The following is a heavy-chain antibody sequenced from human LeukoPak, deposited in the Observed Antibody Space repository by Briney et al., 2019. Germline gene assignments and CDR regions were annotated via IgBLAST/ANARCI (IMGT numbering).Heavy chain of an antibody. Sequence: PSETLSLTCAVYGGSFSGYYWSWIRQPPGKGLEWIGEINHSGSTNYNPSLKSRVTISVDTSKNQFSLKLSSVTAADTAVYYCARGPQAEMATIGEYWGQGTLVTVSS. D-gene: IGHD5-12*01. CDR3: ARGPQAEMATIGEY. V-gene: IGHV4-34*01. CDR1: GGSFSGYY. CDR2: INHSGST. J-gene: IGHJ4*02.